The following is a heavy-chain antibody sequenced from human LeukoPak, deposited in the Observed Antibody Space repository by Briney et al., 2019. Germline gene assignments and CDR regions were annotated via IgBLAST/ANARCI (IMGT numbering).Heavy chain of an antibody. V-gene: IGHV4-59*01. Sequence: SETLSLTCTVSGGSISSYYWSWIRQPPGKGLEWIGYIYYSGSTNYNPSLKSRVTISVDTSKNQFSLKLSSVTAADTAVYYCARSRHDYGGINVAFDIWGQGTMVTVSS. CDR3: ARSRHDYGGINVAFDI. D-gene: IGHD4-23*01. J-gene: IGHJ3*02. CDR2: IYYSGST. CDR1: GGSISSYY.